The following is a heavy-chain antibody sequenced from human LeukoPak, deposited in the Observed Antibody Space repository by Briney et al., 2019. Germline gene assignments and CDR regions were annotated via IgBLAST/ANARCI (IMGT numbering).Heavy chain of an antibody. V-gene: IGHV3-23*01. Sequence: GGSLRLSCAASGFTFSSYAMNWVRQAPGKGLEWVSAISGSGGSTYYADSVKGRFTISRDNSKNTLYLQMNSLRAEDTAVYYCAKAIYGDYGLDYWGQGTLVTVSS. CDR3: AKAIYGDYGLDY. D-gene: IGHD4-17*01. J-gene: IGHJ4*02. CDR2: ISGSGGST. CDR1: GFTFSSYA.